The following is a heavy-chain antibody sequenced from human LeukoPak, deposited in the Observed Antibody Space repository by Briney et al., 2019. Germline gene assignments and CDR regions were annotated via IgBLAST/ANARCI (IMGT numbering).Heavy chain of an antibody. Sequence: PGGSLRLSCAASGFTVSSNYMSWVRQAPGKGLEWVSVIYSGGSTYYADSVKGRFTISRDNSKNTLYLQMNSLRAEDTAVYYCARAPGYCSSTSCYPGHMDVWGKGTTVTISS. CDR3: ARAPGYCSSTSCYPGHMDV. J-gene: IGHJ6*03. V-gene: IGHV3-53*01. CDR1: GFTVSSNY. CDR2: IYSGGST. D-gene: IGHD2-2*01.